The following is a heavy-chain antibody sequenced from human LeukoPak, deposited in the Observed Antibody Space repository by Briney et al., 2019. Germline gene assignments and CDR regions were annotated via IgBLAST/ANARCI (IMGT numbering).Heavy chain of an antibody. Sequence: PGGSLRLSCAASGFTFSRYWMSWVRQAPGKGLEWVANIRQDGSAKYYLDSVKGRFTISRDNAKNSLYLQMNSLRAEDTAVYSCTRDRQGPKLYEMHVWGQGTTVTVSS. J-gene: IGHJ6*02. CDR2: IRQDGSAK. CDR1: GFTFSRYW. D-gene: IGHD3-10*01. CDR3: TRDRQGPKLYEMHV. V-gene: IGHV3-7*01.